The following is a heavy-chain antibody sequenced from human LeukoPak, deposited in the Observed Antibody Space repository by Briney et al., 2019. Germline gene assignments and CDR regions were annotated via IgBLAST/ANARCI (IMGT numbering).Heavy chain of an antibody. D-gene: IGHD3-10*01. CDR2: IYTSGST. V-gene: IGHV4-61*02. J-gene: IGHJ3*02. CDR3: ARVGLITMVRGVIPYAFDI. CDR1: GGSISSGSYY. Sequence: PSETLSLTCTVSGGSISSGSYYWSWIRQPAGKGLEWIGRIYTSGSTNYNPSLKSRVTISVDTSKNQFSLNLSSATAADTAVYYCARVGLITMVRGVIPYAFDIWGQGTMVTASS.